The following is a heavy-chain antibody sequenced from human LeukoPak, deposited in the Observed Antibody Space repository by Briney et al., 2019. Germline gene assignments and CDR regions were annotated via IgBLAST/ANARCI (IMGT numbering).Heavy chain of an antibody. V-gene: IGHV3-23*01. D-gene: IGHD4-11*01. CDR1: GFTFSTSA. CDR3: AKDLYSNYGPADY. CDR2: ISESGGNT. Sequence: GGSLRLSCVVSGFTFSTSAMSWVRQAPGKGLEWVSGISESGGNTYYADSVKGRFTSSRDNSKNTLYLQMNNLRAEDTAAYYCAKDLYSNYGPADYWGQGNLVTVSS. J-gene: IGHJ4*02.